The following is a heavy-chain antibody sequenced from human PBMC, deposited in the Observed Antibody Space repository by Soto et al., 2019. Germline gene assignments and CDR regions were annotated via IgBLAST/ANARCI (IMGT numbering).Heavy chain of an antibody. CDR3: ARLFCSTDTCDSWFDP. Sequence: GESLKISCTGFGYTFTTFCISWVRQMPGKGLEWMGRIEPRDSQTNYSPSFQGHVTIPVDKSISTAKLQWDSLKASDTAMYYCARLFCSTDTCDSWFDPWGQGTLVTVSS. V-gene: IGHV5-10-1*01. D-gene: IGHD1-26*01. CDR2: IEPRDSQT. J-gene: IGHJ5*02. CDR1: GYTFTTFC.